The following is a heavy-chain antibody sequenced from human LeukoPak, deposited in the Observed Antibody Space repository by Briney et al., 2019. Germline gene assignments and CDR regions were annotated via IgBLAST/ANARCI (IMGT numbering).Heavy chain of an antibody. D-gene: IGHD1-26*01. CDR2: TRNKANSYTT. Sequence: GGSLRLSCAASGFTFSDHYMDWVRQAPGKGLEWVGRTRNKANSYTTEYAASVKGRFTISRDDLKNSLYLQMNSLKTEDTAVYYCAKLSGGGYRYFDYWGQGTLVTVSS. V-gene: IGHV3-72*01. J-gene: IGHJ4*02. CDR1: GFTFSDHY. CDR3: AKLSGGGYRYFDY.